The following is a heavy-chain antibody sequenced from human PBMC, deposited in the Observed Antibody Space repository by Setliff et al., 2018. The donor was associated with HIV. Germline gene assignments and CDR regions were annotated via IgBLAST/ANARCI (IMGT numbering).Heavy chain of an antibody. CDR3: ARGRKKTLAVSGTRYFDF. D-gene: IGHD6-19*01. CDR2: VPHSGTT. Sequence: PSETLSLTCAVYGGSFSGFYWTFIRQSPGKGLEWIGEVPHSGTTPYDPSLKRRITISVDTSKNQFSLKLTSVTAADMGVYYCARGRKKTLAVSGTRYFDFWGQGTLVTVSS. J-gene: IGHJ4*02. V-gene: IGHV4-34*01. CDR1: GGSFSGFY.